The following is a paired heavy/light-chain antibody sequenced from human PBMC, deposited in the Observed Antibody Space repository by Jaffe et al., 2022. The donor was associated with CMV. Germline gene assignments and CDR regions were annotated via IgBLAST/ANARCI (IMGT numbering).Heavy chain of an antibody. CDR3: ARLRAYSSSWYGGPTYYYYYYYMDV. CDR2: IYYSGST. V-gene: IGHV4-59*08. J-gene: IGHJ6*03. D-gene: IGHD6-13*01. CDR1: GGSISSYY. Sequence: QVQLQESGPGLVKPSETLSLTCTVSGGSISSYYWSWIRQPPGKGLEWIGYIYYSGSTNYNPSLKSRVTISVDTSKNQFSLKLSSVTAADTAVYYCARLRAYSSSWYGGPTYYYYYYYMDVWGKGTTVTVSS.
Light chain of an antibody. J-gene: IGKJ5*01. CDR2: DAS. Sequence: AIQLTQSPSSLSASVGDRVTITCRASQGISSALAWYQQKPGKAPKLLIYDASSLESGVPSRFSGSGSGTDFTLTISSLQPEDFATYYCQQFNNYPTFGQGTRLEIK. CDR1: QGISSA. V-gene: IGKV1D-13*01. CDR3: QQFNNYPT.